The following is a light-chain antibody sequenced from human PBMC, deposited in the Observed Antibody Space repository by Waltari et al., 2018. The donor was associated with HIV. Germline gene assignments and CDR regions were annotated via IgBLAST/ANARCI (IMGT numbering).Light chain of an antibody. CDR2: EDS. V-gene: IGLV3-10*01. Sequence: SYELTPPPSVSVSPGHTARLPSSGDALPKKYAYWSQQKSGQAPVLVIYEDSKRPSGIPERFSGSSSGTMATLTISGAQVEDEADYYCYSTDSSGNHVVFGGGTKLTVL. J-gene: IGLJ2*01. CDR3: YSTDSSGNHVV. CDR1: ALPKKY.